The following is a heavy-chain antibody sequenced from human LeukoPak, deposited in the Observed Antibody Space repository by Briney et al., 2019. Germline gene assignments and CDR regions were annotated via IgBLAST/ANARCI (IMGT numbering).Heavy chain of an antibody. J-gene: IGHJ4*02. CDR1: GDSISSYY. CDR3: ARDGGVGAQYYFDY. D-gene: IGHD1-26*01. Sequence: PSETLSLTCTVSGDSISSYYWSWIRQSPGKGLEWIGYIYTSGSTNYNPSLKSRVTMSVDTSKNQFSLKLSSVTAAGTAVYYCARDGGVGAQYYFDYWGQGTLVTVSS. CDR2: IYTSGST. V-gene: IGHV4-4*08.